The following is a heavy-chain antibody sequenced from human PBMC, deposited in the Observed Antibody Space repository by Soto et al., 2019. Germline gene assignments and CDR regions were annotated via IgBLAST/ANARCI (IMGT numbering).Heavy chain of an antibody. Sequence: GGSLRLSCAASGFTFSYHYMSWIRQSPGKGLEWIGYSSNSGSFTRYADSVKGRFSISRDNAKNSLYLQINSLRGDDTAIYYCVRSGDNYNLLDYWGQGTPVTVSS. D-gene: IGHD1-1*01. CDR3: VRSGDNYNLLDY. CDR2: SSNSGSFT. J-gene: IGHJ4*02. CDR1: GFTFSYHY. V-gene: IGHV3-11*06.